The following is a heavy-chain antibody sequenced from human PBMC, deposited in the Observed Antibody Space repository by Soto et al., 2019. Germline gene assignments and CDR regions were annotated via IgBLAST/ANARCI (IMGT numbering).Heavy chain of an antibody. V-gene: IGHV4-59*05. D-gene: IGHD3-9*01. CDR3: ANTYYDILTGYHDAFDI. CDR1: GGSISSYY. Sequence: PSETLSLTCTVSGGSISSYYWSWIRQPPGKGLECIGSVYCSGRTYYNPSLKSRVTISVDTSKNQFSLKLSSVTAADTAVYYCANTYYDILTGYHDAFDIWGQGTMVTVSS. CDR2: VYCSGRT. J-gene: IGHJ3*02.